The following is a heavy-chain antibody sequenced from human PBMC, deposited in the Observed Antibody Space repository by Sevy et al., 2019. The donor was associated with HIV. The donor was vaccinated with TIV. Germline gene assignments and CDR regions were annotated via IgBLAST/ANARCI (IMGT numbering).Heavy chain of an antibody. D-gene: IGHD3-22*01. CDR3: ATTKDYCESSGCPFDY. V-gene: IGHV1-24*01. J-gene: IGHJ4*02. CDR2: FDPEDGER. Sequence: ASVKVSCKVSGYSLTGLSMHWVRQAPGKGLEWMGSFDPEDGERIYAQKLEGRVTMTEDTSADTAYMELNSLRFEDTAVYYCATTKDYCESSGCPFDYWGQGTLVTVSS. CDR1: GYSLTGLS.